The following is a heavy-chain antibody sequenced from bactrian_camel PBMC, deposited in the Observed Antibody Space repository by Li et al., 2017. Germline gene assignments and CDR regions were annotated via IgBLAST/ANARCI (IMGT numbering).Heavy chain of an antibody. D-gene: IGHD3*01. CDR2: INNGGDNT. CDR1: GDPSSTFV. CDR3: AAAAGYIWYNY. Sequence: QLVESGGGSVQAGGSLNLSCAVSGDPSSTFVMGWFRQPPGKALEWVSNINNGGDNTYYADSVKGRFTISRDNAENTLYLQMNSLKTEDTGVYYCAAAAGYIWYNYWGQGTQVTVS. V-gene: IGHV3S40*01. J-gene: IGHJ4*01.